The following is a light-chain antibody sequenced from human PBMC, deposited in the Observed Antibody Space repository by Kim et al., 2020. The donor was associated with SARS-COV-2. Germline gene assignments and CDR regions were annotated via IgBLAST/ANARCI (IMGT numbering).Light chain of an antibody. CDR2: SSN. CDR1: TSNIGSNP. V-gene: IGLV1-44*01. J-gene: IGLJ1*01. Sequence: PGHTVTISCSGSTSNIGSNPVNWYQHLPGTAPKLLLYSSNLRPSGVPDRFSAAKSGTSASLTISGLQSDDEGDYYCATWDDSLTEVFGTGTKVTVL. CDR3: ATWDDSLTEV.